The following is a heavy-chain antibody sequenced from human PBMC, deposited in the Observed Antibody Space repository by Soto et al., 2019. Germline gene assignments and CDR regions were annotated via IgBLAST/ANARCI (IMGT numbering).Heavy chain of an antibody. CDR3: AVIVEITGELYDY. J-gene: IGHJ4*02. D-gene: IGHD3-22*01. V-gene: IGHV1-46*01. Sequence: ASVKVSCKASGYTLRSYHMHWVRQAPGQGLEWMGEINPSGGRTNYPQKFQGRVTMTRDTSTSTVYLELSSLRYEDTAVYYCAVIVEITGELYDYWGQGTLVTVSS. CDR2: INPSGGRT. CDR1: GYTLRSYH.